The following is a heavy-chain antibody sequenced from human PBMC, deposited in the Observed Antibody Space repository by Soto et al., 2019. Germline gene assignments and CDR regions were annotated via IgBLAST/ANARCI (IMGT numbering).Heavy chain of an antibody. Sequence: SVKVSCKASGGTFSSYTISWVRQAPGQGLEWMGRIIPILGIANYAQKFQGRVTITADKSTSTAYMELSSLRSEDTAVYYCARDKSEYYFDYWGQGTLVTVSS. CDR2: IIPILGIA. V-gene: IGHV1-69*04. D-gene: IGHD3-10*01. CDR3: ARDKSEYYFDY. CDR1: GGTFSSYT. J-gene: IGHJ4*02.